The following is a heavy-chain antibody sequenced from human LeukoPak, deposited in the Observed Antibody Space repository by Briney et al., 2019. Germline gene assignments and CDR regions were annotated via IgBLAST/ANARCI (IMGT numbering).Heavy chain of an antibody. CDR1: GYTFTGYY. CDR3: ARDLTVDTAMVTLDYGMDV. D-gene: IGHD5-18*01. V-gene: IGHV1-2*02. J-gene: IGHJ6*02. CDR2: INPNSGGT. Sequence: ASVKVSCKASGYTFTGYYMHWVRQAPGQGLEWMGWINPNSGGTNYAQKFQGRVTMTRDTSISTAYMELSRLRSDDTAVYYCARDLTVDTAMVTLDYGMDVWGQGTTVTVSS.